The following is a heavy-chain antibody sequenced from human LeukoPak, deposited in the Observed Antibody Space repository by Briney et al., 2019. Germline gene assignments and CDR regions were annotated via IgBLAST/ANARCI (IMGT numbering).Heavy chain of an antibody. V-gene: IGHV1-24*01. J-gene: IGHJ4*02. D-gene: IGHD4-23*01. CDR2: FDPEDGET. Sequence: ASVKVSCKVSGYTLTELSMHWVRQAPGKGLEWMGGFDPEDGETIYAQKFQGRVTMTEDTSTDTAYMELSSLRSEDTAVYYCATRRPAGYGGNSDFYFDYWGQGTLVTVSS. CDR3: ATRRPAGYGGNSDFYFDY. CDR1: GYTLTELS.